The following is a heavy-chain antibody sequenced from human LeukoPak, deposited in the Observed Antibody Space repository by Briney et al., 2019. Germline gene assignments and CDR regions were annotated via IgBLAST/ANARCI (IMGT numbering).Heavy chain of an antibody. Sequence: GGSLRLSCAASGFTFTSYGMHWVRQAPGKGLEWVALITYDGYYKYYSDSVKGRFTISRDNAKNSLYLQMNSLRPEDTAVYYCARSPMVRGVINAFDIWGQGTMVTVSS. CDR2: ITYDGYYK. D-gene: IGHD3-10*01. J-gene: IGHJ3*02. CDR1: GFTFTSYG. V-gene: IGHV3-30*03. CDR3: ARSPMVRGVINAFDI.